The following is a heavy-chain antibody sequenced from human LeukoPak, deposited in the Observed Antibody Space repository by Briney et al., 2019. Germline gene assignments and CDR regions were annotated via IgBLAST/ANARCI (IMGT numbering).Heavy chain of an antibody. V-gene: IGHV1-2*02. CDR3: ARFFGVVIMEGNFWFDP. Sequence: ASGKLCCKAAGYTFTRYSMHWVRQAPGQGLEWMGGINPNSGGTNYEQKFKRRVTLTRDTSFRTEYLELSSLRSDDTAVYYCARFFGVVIMEGNFWFDPWGQGTLVTVSS. D-gene: IGHD3-3*01. CDR2: INPNSGGT. CDR1: GYTFTRYS. J-gene: IGHJ5*02.